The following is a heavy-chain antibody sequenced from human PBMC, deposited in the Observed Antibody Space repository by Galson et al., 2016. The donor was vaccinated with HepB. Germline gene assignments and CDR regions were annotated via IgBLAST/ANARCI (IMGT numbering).Heavy chain of an antibody. D-gene: IGHD1-26*01. CDR2: ISGSGAHI. CDR3: VQGSTAPAV. Sequence: SLRLSCAASGFTFSNYAMTWVRQAPGKGLEWVSAISGSGAHIYYRNSVKGRFATSRDNSKNTMSLQMNSLRVNDTAVYYCVQGSTAPAVWGKGTTFTVSS. CDR1: GFTFSNYA. J-gene: IGHJ6*04. V-gene: IGHV3-23*01.